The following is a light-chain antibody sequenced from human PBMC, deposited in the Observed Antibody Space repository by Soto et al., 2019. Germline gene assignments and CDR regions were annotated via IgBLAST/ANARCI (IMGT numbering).Light chain of an antibody. V-gene: IGKV3-15*01. Sequence: EIVMTQSPATLSVSPGERVTLSCRASESISRNLAWYQQKPGQAPRLLIYGASSRDTGVPARFSGGGSGTEFTLTISSLQSDDSAVYFCQQYMNWPPLTFGPGTKVDV. CDR1: ESISRN. J-gene: IGKJ3*01. CDR2: GAS. CDR3: QQYMNWPPLT.